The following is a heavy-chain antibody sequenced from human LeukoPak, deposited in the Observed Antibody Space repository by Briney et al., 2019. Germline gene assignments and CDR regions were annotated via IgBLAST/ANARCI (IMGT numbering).Heavy chain of an antibody. Sequence: GASVKVSCKASGGTFSSYAISWVRQAPGQGLEWMGWISSSNGKTNYAPKLQGRVTMTTDTATTTAYLELRSLRSDDTAVYYCARNRAYSGSYFDALDIWGQGTVVTV. CDR1: GGTFSSYA. D-gene: IGHD1-26*01. V-gene: IGHV1-18*01. CDR3: ARNRAYSGSYFDALDI. CDR2: ISSSNGKT. J-gene: IGHJ3*02.